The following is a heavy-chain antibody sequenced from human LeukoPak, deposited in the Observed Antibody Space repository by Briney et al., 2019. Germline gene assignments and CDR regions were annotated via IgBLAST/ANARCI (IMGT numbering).Heavy chain of an antibody. CDR2: ISYDGSNK. V-gene: IGHV3-30*18. CDR1: GFTFSSYG. CDR3: AKDRNDGLFDY. D-gene: IGHD1-1*01. J-gene: IGHJ4*02. Sequence: GRSLRLSCAASGFTFSSYGMHWVRQAPGKGLEWVAVISYDGSNKYYADSVKGRFTISRDNSKNTLYLQMNSLRAEDTAVYYCAKDRNDGLFDYWGQGTLVTVSS.